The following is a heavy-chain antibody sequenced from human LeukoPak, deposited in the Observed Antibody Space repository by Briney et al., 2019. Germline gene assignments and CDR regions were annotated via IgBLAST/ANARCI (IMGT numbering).Heavy chain of an antibody. Sequence: GGSLRLSCAASGFTFSSYSMNWVRQAPGKGLEWVSYISSSGSTIYYADSVKGRFTISRDNAKNSLYLQMNSLRAEDSAVYYCAELGITMIGGVWGKGTTVTISS. CDR2: ISSSGSTI. J-gene: IGHJ6*04. D-gene: IGHD3-10*02. CDR3: AELGITMIGGV. CDR1: GFTFSSYS. V-gene: IGHV3-48*04.